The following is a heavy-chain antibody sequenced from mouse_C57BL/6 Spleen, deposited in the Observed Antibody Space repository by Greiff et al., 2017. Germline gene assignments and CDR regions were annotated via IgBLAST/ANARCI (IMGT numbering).Heavy chain of an antibody. CDR3: ARGWLLPFMDY. CDR1: GYSITSGYY. J-gene: IGHJ4*01. Sequence: EVKLQESGPGLVKPSQSLSLTCSVTGYSITSGYYWNWIRQFPGNKLEWMGYISYDGSNNYNPSLKNRISITRDTSKNQFFLKLNSVTTEDTATYYCARGWLLPFMDYWGQGTSVTVSS. CDR2: ISYDGSN. V-gene: IGHV3-6*01. D-gene: IGHD2-3*01.